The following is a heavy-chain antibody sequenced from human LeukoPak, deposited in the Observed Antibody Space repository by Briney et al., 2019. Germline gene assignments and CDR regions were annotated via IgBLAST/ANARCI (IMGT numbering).Heavy chain of an antibody. Sequence: GGSLRLSCAASGFTFSSYSMNWVRQAPGKGLEWVSSISSSSSYIYYADSVKGRFTISRDNSKNTLYLQMNSLSAEDTAVYYCARDLWDTALFSTAFDIWGQGTMVTVSS. CDR3: ARDLWDTALFSTAFDI. V-gene: IGHV3-21*01. J-gene: IGHJ3*02. CDR1: GFTFSSYS. CDR2: ISSSSSYI. D-gene: IGHD5-18*01.